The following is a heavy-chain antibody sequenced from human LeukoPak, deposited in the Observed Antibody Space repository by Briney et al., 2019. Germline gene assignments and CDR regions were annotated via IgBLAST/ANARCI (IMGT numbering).Heavy chain of an antibody. Sequence: ASVKISCKASGFIFTAYYIHWVRQAPGQGLEWMGWINPNNGYTNYAQKFQGRVTMTRDTSVSTAYMELSSLRSDDTAVYYCEKDDYWGQGTLVTVSS. V-gene: IGHV1-2*02. J-gene: IGHJ4*02. CDR3: EKDDY. CDR1: GFIFTAYY. CDR2: INPNNGYT.